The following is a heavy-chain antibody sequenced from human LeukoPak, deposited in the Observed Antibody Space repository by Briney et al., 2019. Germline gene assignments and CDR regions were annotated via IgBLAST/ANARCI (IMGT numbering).Heavy chain of an antibody. D-gene: IGHD3-16*01. CDR3: AKGGLWEFLHNAMDV. CDR1: GFTFSNYA. CDR2: IRFDGSIK. J-gene: IGHJ6*03. V-gene: IGHV3-30*02. Sequence: GGSLRLSCVASGFTFSNYAMHWVRQAQGLEWVALIRFDGSIKYYGDSVKGRFTISRDNSKNTVYLQMNSLRGDDTGVYYCAKGGLWEFLHNAMDVWGNGTTVTVSS.